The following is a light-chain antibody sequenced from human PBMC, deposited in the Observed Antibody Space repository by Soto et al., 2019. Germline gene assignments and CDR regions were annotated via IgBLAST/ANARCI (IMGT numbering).Light chain of an antibody. J-gene: IGKJ2*01. V-gene: IGKV1-9*01. Sequence: DIQLTQSPSFLSASVGDRVTNTCRASQAISSSLAWYQHNPGKAPKLLIYAASTLQNGVPSSFSGSGSGTEFTLTISSLQPEDFATYYCQHLNDYRYTFGQGTKVEIK. CDR3: QHLNDYRYT. CDR2: AAS. CDR1: QAISSS.